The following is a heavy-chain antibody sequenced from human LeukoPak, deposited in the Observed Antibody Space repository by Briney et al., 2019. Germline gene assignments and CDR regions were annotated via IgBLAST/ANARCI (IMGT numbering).Heavy chain of an antibody. Sequence: SETLSLTCTVSGGSISSYYWSWIRQPPGKGLEWIGYIYYSGGTNYNPSLKSRVTISLDTSKHQFSLKLSSVTAADTAVYYCARLLAGRGYQLLLFDYWGQGTLVTVSS. CDR3: ARLLAGRGYQLLLFDY. V-gene: IGHV4-59*12. CDR2: IYYSGGT. D-gene: IGHD2-2*01. J-gene: IGHJ4*02. CDR1: GGSISSYY.